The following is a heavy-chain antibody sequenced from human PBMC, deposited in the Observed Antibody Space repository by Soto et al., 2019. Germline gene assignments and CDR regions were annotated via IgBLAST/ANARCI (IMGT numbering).Heavy chain of an antibody. CDR2: ISSNGGST. J-gene: IGHJ4*02. Sequence: GGSLRLSCSASGFTFSSYAMHWVRQAPGKGLEYVSAISSNGGSTYYADSVKGRFTISRDNSKNTLYLQMSSLRAEDTAVYYCVKDQISGRRYFDYWGQGTLGTVSS. CDR1: GFTFSSYA. D-gene: IGHD6-19*01. CDR3: VKDQISGRRYFDY. V-gene: IGHV3-64D*06.